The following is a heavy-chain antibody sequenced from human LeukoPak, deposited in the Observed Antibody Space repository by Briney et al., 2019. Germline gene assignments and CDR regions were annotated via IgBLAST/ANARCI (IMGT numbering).Heavy chain of an antibody. D-gene: IGHD6-13*01. Sequence: KPSETLSLTRNVSGGSVSSSNHHWAWIPQSPGMGLEWGGTFFSTGRTSQKPDPSLKGRVTLSVDTSRNQFSLQLRSLTAADTAIFYCASFPGSSTSWYHFDNWGQGTLVTVSS. J-gene: IGHJ4*02. CDR3: ASFPGSSTSWYHFDN. CDR1: GGSVSSSNHH. V-gene: IGHV4-39*01. CDR2: FFSTGRT.